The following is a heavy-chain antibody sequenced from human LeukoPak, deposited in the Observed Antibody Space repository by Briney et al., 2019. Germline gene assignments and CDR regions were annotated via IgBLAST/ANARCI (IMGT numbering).Heavy chain of an antibody. CDR2: ISSSSSYI. CDR1: GFTFSSYS. Sequence: GGSLRLSCAASGFTFSSYSMNWVRQAPGKGLEWVSSISSSSSYIYYADSVKGRFTISRDNAKNSLYLQMNSLRAEDTAVYYCASSYDYVWGSYRSVIDIWGQGTMVTVSS. CDR3: ASSYDYVWGSYRSVIDI. J-gene: IGHJ3*02. V-gene: IGHV3-21*01. D-gene: IGHD3-16*02.